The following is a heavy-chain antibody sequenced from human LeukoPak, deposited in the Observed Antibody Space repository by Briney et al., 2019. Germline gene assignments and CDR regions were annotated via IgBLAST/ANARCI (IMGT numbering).Heavy chain of an antibody. CDR2: INPNTGGT. J-gene: IGHJ4*02. CDR3: ASGPSDLGSSSQY. D-gene: IGHD6-6*01. CDR1: GYTFTGYY. V-gene: IGHV1-2*02. Sequence: ASVKVSCKASGYTFTGYYMHWVRQAPGQGLEWMGWINPNTGGTNYGQKFQGRVTMTTDTSITTAFMELSSLRSDDTAVYYCASGPSDLGSSSQYWGQGTLVTVSS.